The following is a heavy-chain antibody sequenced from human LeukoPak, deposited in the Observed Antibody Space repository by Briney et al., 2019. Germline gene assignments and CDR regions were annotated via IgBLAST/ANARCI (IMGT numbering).Heavy chain of an antibody. Sequence: SETLSLTCTVSGGSISSSSYYWGWIRQPPGKGLEWIGSIYYSGSTYYNPSLKSRVSLSIDMSRTYFSLILKSVSAADTAVYYCARTKGRAVGQTAFQYWGQGTLVTVSA. CDR3: ARTKGRAVGQTAFQY. J-gene: IGHJ4*02. V-gene: IGHV4-39*07. CDR2: IYYSGST. CDR1: GGSISSSSYY. D-gene: IGHD1-26*01.